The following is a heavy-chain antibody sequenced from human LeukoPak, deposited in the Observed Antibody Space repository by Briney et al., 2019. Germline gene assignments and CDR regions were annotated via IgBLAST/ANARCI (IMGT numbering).Heavy chain of an antibody. V-gene: IGHV3-30*02. CDR1: GFTFSSYV. CDR3: ARDISYYDSSGYFMETRDD. D-gene: IGHD3-22*01. Sequence: GGSLRLSCAASGFTFSSYVMHWVRQAPGKGLEWVAFIRYDGSNKYYSDSVKGRFTISRDNAKNSLYLQMNSLRAEDTAVYYCARDISYYDSSGYFMETRDDWGQGTLVTVSS. J-gene: IGHJ4*02. CDR2: IRYDGSNK.